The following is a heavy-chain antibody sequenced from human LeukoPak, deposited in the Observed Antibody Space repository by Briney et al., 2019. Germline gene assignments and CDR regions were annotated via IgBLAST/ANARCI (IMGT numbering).Heavy chain of an antibody. CDR1: GFALHTREMG. D-gene: IGHD3-10*01. J-gene: IGHJ4*02. CDR3: AHVSRFGEFTY. CDR2: IYWDDDK. Sequence: ESGPXLVQPXXTLTLTCTFSGFALHTREMGVGWXXXXXXXXXASLALIYWDDDKRYSPSLKSSLTITKDTSKNQVVLTMTNMDPVDTATYYCAHVSRFGEFTYWGQGTLVTVSS. V-gene: IGHV2-5*02.